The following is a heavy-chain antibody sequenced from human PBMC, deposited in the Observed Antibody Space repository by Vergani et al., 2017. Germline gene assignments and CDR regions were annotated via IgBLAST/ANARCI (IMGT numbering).Heavy chain of an antibody. J-gene: IGHJ1*01. V-gene: IGHV3-33*01. Sequence: QVQLVESGGGVVQPGRSLRLSCAASGFTFNQYRMHWVRQAPGKGLEWVAVTWYDGNNKQYADSVKGRFTISRDNSKSTLYLQMNSLRTEDTAVYYCATKSCGTPGCQIGYFREWGQGTLVTVSS. CDR3: ATKSCGTPGCQIGYFRE. D-gene: IGHD1-1*01. CDR1: GFTFNQYR. CDR2: TWYDGNNK.